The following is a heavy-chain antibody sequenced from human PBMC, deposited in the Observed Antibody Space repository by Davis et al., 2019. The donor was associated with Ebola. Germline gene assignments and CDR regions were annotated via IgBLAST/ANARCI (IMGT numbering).Heavy chain of an antibody. CDR1: GGSISSGGYS. J-gene: IGHJ4*02. V-gene: IGHV4-30-4*07. Sequence: SETLSLTCAVSGGSISSGGYSWSWIRQPPGKGLEWIGYMYYSGSTYYNPSLKSRVTISVDTSKNQFSLKLSSVTAADTAVYYCATAVTPDYFDYWGQGTLVTVSS. CDR2: MYYSGST. D-gene: IGHD4-17*01. CDR3: ATAVTPDYFDY.